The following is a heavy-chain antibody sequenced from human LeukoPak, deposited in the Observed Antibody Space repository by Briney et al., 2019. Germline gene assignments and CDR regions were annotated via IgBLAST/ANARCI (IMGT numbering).Heavy chain of an antibody. D-gene: IGHD2/OR15-2a*01. Sequence: SETLSLTCTVSGGSLSSSSYYWGWIRQPPGKGLEWIGEINHSGSTNYNPSLKSRVTISVDTSKNQFSLKLSSVTAADTAVYYCARVNSEYYYYYYYMDVWGKGTTVTVSS. CDR2: INHSGST. J-gene: IGHJ6*03. CDR3: ARVNSEYYYYYYYMDV. V-gene: IGHV4-39*07. CDR1: GGSLSSSSYY.